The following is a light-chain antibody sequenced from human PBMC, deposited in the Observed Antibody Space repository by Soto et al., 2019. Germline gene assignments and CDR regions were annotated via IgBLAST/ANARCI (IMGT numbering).Light chain of an antibody. CDR2: EVA. V-gene: IGLV2-14*03. Sequence: QSALPQPASVSGSPGQSITISCTGTNSDVGAYPYVSWYQQHPGNAPKLLIYEVADRPSGVSDRFSGSKSGNTASLTISALQAEDEAVYVCSSYATSGTNVIFGGGTKVTVL. J-gene: IGLJ2*01. CDR1: NSDVGAYPY. CDR3: SSYATSGTNVI.